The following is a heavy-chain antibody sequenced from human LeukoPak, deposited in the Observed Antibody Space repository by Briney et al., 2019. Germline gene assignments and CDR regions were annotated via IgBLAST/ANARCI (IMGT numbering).Heavy chain of an antibody. V-gene: IGHV4-39*01. J-gene: IGHJ4*02. CDR3: ARPTQYCSSTSCLQDY. Sequence: PGGSLRLSCAASGFTFSSYAMSWVRQPPGKGLEWIGSIYYSGSTYYNPSLKSRVTISVDTSKNQFSLKLSSVTAADTAVYYCARPTQYCSSTSCLQDYWGQGTLVTVSS. D-gene: IGHD2-2*01. CDR2: IYYSGST. CDR1: GFTFSSYA.